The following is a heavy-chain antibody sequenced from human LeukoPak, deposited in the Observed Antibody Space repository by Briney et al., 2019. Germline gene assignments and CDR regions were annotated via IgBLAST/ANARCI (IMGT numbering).Heavy chain of an antibody. J-gene: IGHJ4*02. D-gene: IGHD6-19*01. CDR1: GFTFSSYW. V-gene: IGHV3-7*01. Sequence: PGGSLRLSCAASGFTFSSYWMSWVRQAPGKGLEWVANIKQYGSEKYYVDSVKGRFTISRDNAKNSLYLQMNSLRAEDTAVYYCARDDEEAAVAGFFDYWGQGTLVTVSS. CDR2: IKQYGSEK. CDR3: ARDDEEAAVAGFFDY.